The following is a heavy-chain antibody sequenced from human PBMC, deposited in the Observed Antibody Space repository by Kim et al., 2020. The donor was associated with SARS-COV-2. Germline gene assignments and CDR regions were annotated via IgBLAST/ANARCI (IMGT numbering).Heavy chain of an antibody. D-gene: IGHD6-13*01. J-gene: IGHJ4*02. V-gene: IGHV3-49*03. CDR1: GFTFGDYA. Sequence: GRSLRLSCTASGFTFGDYAMSWFRQAPGKGLEWVGFIRSKAYGGTTEYPASVKGRFTISRDDSKSIAYLQMNSLKTEDTAVYYCTRDPYIAAARYYFDYWGQGTLVTVSS. CDR2: IRSKAYGGTT. CDR3: TRDPYIAAARYYFDY.